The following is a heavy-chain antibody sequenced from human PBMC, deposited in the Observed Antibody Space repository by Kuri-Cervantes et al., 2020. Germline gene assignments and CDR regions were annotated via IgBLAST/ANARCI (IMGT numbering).Heavy chain of an antibody. D-gene: IGHD4-17*01. CDR1: GGSMSSYY. CDR3: AVTVTTYYYGMDV. J-gene: IGHJ6*02. CDR2: IYYTGST. Sequence: SETLSLTCNVSGGSMSSYYWSWIRQPPGKGLEWIGYIYYTGSTNYNPSLKSRVTISVDTSKSQFSLKLSSVTAADTAVYYCAVTVTTYYYGMDVWGQGTTVTVSS. V-gene: IGHV4-59*01.